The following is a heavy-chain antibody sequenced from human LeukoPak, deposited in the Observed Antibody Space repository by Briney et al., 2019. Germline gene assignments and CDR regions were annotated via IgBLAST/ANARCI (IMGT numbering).Heavy chain of an antibody. CDR1: GFTFSSYS. CDR2: IKQDGSEK. Sequence: GGSLRLSCAASGFTFSSYSMNWVRQAPGKGLEWVANIKQDGSEKYYVDSVKGRFTISRDNAKNSLYLQMNSLRAEDTAVYYCARDRIAARGNYYYYYMDVWGKGTTVTVSS. V-gene: IGHV3-7*01. J-gene: IGHJ6*03. D-gene: IGHD6-6*01. CDR3: ARDRIAARGNYYYYYMDV.